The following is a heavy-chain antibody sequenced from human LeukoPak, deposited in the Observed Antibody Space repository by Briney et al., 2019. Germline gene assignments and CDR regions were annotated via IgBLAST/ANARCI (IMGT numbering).Heavy chain of an antibody. V-gene: IGHV4-4*08. D-gene: IGHD3-22*01. Sequence: SETLSLTCTVSGGPISSYYWSWIRQPPGKGLEWIGRISSSGSTNYNPSLKSRVTISVDTSKNQFSLKLSSVTAADTAVYFCARGPYSYDSSGAFDIWGQGTMVTVSS. J-gene: IGHJ3*02. CDR1: GGPISSYY. CDR3: ARGPYSYDSSGAFDI. CDR2: ISSSGST.